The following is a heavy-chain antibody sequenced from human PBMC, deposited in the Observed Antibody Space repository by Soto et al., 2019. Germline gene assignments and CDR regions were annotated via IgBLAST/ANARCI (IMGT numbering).Heavy chain of an antibody. CDR1: GYSFTSYW. CDR3: AASPAGYCSGGSCYSGAFDI. V-gene: IGHV5-51*01. J-gene: IGHJ3*02. D-gene: IGHD2-15*01. Sequence: GESLKISCKGSGYSFTSYWIGWVRQMPGKGLEWMGIIYPGDSDTRYSPSFQGQVTISADKSISTAYLQWSSLKASDTAMYYCAASPAGYCSGGSCYSGAFDIWGQGTMVTVSS. CDR2: IYPGDSDT.